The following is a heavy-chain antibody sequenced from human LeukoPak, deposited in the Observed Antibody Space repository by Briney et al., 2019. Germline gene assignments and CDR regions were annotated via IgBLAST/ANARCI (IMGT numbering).Heavy chain of an antibody. CDR3: ARVPSGGDRFDP. CDR2: MNPNSGNT. J-gene: IGHJ5*02. V-gene: IGHV1-8*01. D-gene: IGHD4-17*01. Sequence: GASVKVSCKASGYTFTNYDINWVRQATGQGLEWMGWMNPNSGNTGYAQKFQGRVTMTRSTSISTAYMELSSLRSEDTAVYYCARVPSGGDRFDPWGQGTLVTVSS. CDR1: GYTFTNYD.